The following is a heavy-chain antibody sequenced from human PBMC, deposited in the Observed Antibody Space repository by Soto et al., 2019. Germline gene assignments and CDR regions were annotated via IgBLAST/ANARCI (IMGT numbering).Heavy chain of an antibody. D-gene: IGHD3-16*02. J-gene: IGHJ4*02. CDR1: GYTFTSYG. CDR2: ISAYNGNT. Sequence: ASVKVSCKASGYTFTSYGISWVRQAPGQGLEWMGWISAYNGNTNYAQKLQGRVTMTTDTSTSTAYMELRSLRSDDTAVYYCAREGFAFGGVIVPIHYWGQGALVTVSS. CDR3: AREGFAFGGVIVPIHY. V-gene: IGHV1-18*01.